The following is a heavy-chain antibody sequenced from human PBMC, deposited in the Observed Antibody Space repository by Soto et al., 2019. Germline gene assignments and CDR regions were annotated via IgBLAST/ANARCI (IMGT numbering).Heavy chain of an antibody. D-gene: IGHD3-16*02. V-gene: IGHV1-69*12. CDR3: ARNLRLGELSYDAFDI. CDR1: GGTFSSYA. Sequence: QVQLVQSGAEVKKPGSSVKVSCKASGGTFSSYAISWVRQAPGQGLEWMGGIIPIFGTANYAQKFQGRVTITADESTSTADMELSSLRSEDTAVYYCARNLRLGELSYDAFDIWGQGTMVTVSS. CDR2: IIPIFGTA. J-gene: IGHJ3*02.